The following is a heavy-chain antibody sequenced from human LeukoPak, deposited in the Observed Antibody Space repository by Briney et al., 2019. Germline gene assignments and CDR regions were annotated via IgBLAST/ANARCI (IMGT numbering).Heavy chain of an antibody. CDR3: ARGRAGDFWSGYYHFDY. D-gene: IGHD3-3*01. CDR1: GFTFSSYA. Sequence: GSLRFSCAASGFTFSSYAMSWIRQPPGKGLEWIGEINHSGSTNYNPSLKSRVTISVDTSKNQFSLKLSSVTAADTAVYYCARGRAGDFWSGYYHFDYWGQGTLVTVSS. J-gene: IGHJ4*02. V-gene: IGHV4-34*01. CDR2: INHSGST.